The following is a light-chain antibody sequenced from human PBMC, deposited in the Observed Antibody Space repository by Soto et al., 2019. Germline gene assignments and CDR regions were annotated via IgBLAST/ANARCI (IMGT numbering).Light chain of an antibody. CDR3: SSYAGFNNYL. J-gene: IGLJ1*01. CDR2: EVS. V-gene: IGLV2-8*01. Sequence: QSVLTQPPSASGSPGQSVTISCTGTPSDVGGYLSVSWHQQHPGKAPKLIIFEVSRRPSGVPDRFSASKSGSTAFLTVSGLQAEDEAEYYCSSYAGFNNYLFGSGTKVTVL. CDR1: PSDVGGYLS.